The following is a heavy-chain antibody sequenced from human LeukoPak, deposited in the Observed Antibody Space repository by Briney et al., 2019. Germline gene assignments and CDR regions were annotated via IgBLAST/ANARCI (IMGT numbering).Heavy chain of an antibody. Sequence: GGSLRLSCAASGFTFSSYAMSWVRQAPGKGLEGVSAISGSGGSTYYADSVKGRFTISRDNSKNTLYLQMNSLRAEDTAVYYCAKVLSPWGYSSSEPYDYWGQGTLVTVPS. CDR1: GFTFSSYA. J-gene: IGHJ4*02. D-gene: IGHD6-6*01. CDR3: AKVLSPWGYSSSEPYDY. V-gene: IGHV3-23*01. CDR2: ISGSGGST.